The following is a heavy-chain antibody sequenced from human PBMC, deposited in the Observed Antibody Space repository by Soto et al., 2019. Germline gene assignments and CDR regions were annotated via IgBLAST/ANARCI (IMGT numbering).Heavy chain of an antibody. CDR3: ASDYYDSSGYYDSDYYYYGMDV. Sequence: QVQLVESGGGVVQPGRSLRLSCAASGFTFSSYGMHWVRQAPGKGLEWVSGIWDDGSNKYYADSVKGRFTISRDNSKNTLNLQMNSQRAEETAVYSCASDYYDSSGYYDSDYYYYGMDVWGQGTTVTVSS. CDR2: IWDDGSNK. V-gene: IGHV3-33*01. J-gene: IGHJ6*02. CDR1: GFTFSSYG. D-gene: IGHD3-22*01.